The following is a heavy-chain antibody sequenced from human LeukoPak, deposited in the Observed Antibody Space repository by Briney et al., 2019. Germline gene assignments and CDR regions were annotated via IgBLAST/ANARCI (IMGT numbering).Heavy chain of an antibody. CDR2: IYYTGNT. Sequence: SETLSLACTVSSGSISTYYWSWIRQPPGRRLEWIGYIYYTGNTNYNPSLKSRVTISVDTSKNQFSLKLSSVTAADTAVYYCARSRWAREDFDYWGQGTLVTVSS. CDR3: ARSRWAREDFDY. D-gene: IGHD6-13*01. CDR1: SGSISTYY. J-gene: IGHJ4*02. V-gene: IGHV4-59*08.